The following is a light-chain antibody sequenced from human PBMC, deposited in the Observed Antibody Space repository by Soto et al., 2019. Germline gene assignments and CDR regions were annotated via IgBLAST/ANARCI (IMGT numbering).Light chain of an antibody. CDR3: QQSYSTLT. CDR1: QTISDY. CDR2: AAS. V-gene: IGKV1-39*01. J-gene: IGKJ3*01. Sequence: DIQMTQAASSRSASVRDRVTITCRASQTISDYLNWYQHKPGKAPKLLISAASSLQSGVPSRFSGTGSGTDFTLTISSLQPEDFATYYCQQSYSTLTFGPGTKVDIK.